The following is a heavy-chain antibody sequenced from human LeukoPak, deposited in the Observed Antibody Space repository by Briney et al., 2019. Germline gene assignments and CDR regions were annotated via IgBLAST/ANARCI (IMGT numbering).Heavy chain of an antibody. Sequence: PSETLSLTCTVSGGSITYYYWNWIRQPAGKALEWIGRIYTSGSTDYKPSLKSRVTMSLDTSKNQLSLELSSATAADTAVCYCARGISGTTGWPIKYYFDFWGQGTPVTVSS. V-gene: IGHV4-4*07. CDR1: GGSITYYY. J-gene: IGHJ4*02. D-gene: IGHD1-7*01. CDR2: IYTSGST. CDR3: ARGISGTTGWPIKYYFDF.